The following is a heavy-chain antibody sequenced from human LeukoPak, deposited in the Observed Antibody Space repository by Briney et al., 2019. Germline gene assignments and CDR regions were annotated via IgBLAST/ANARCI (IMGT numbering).Heavy chain of an antibody. J-gene: IGHJ6*02. CDR2: ISAYNGNT. V-gene: IGHV1-18*01. Sequence: ASVTVSCKASGYTFTSYGISWVRQAPGQGLEWMGWISAYNGNTNYAQKLQGRVTMTTDTSTSTAYMELRSLRSDDTAVYYCARDHRITMVRGATRGYYYGMDVWGQGTTVTVSS. D-gene: IGHD3-10*01. CDR3: ARDHRITMVRGATRGYYYGMDV. CDR1: GYTFTSYG.